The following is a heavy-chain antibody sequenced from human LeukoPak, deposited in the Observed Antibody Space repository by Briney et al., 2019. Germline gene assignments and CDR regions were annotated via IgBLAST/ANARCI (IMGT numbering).Heavy chain of an antibody. D-gene: IGHD2-2*01. CDR3: ARQGDGLGYCSSTSCYPGPFDY. V-gene: IGHV4-38-2*02. CDR1: GYSISSGYY. Sequence: SETLSLTCTVSGYSISSGYYWGWIRQPPGKGLEWIGSIYHSGSTYYNPSLKSRVTISVDTSKNQFSLQLSSVTAADTAVYYCARQGDGLGYCSSTSCYPGPFDYWGQGTLVTVSS. J-gene: IGHJ4*02. CDR2: IYHSGST.